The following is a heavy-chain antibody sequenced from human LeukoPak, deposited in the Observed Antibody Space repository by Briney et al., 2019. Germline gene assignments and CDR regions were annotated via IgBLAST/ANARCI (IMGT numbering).Heavy chain of an antibody. CDR3: ARALIVVVVADYFDY. CDR2: IKQDGSEK. J-gene: IGHJ4*02. D-gene: IGHD2-15*01. CDR1: GFTFSSYW. Sequence: GGSLRLSCAASGFTFSSYWMSWVRQAPGKGLEWEANIKQDGSEKYYVDSVKGRFTISRDNAKNSLYLQVNSLRAEDTAVYYCARALIVVVVADYFDYWGQGTLVTVSS. V-gene: IGHV3-7*01.